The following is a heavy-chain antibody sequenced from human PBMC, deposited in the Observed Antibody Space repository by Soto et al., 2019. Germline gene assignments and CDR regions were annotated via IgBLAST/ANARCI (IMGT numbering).Heavy chain of an antibody. J-gene: IGHJ3*02. CDR1: GYTFTSDA. V-gene: IGHV1-3*01. D-gene: IGHD3-16*01. CDR2: INAGNGNT. CDR3: ARFRLIRGSYDAFDI. Sequence: QAQLVQSGAEVKKPGASVKVSCKASGYTFTSDAMHWVRQAPGQRLEWMGWINAGNGNTKYSQKFQGRVTITRDTSASTAYMALSSLRSEDTAVYYCARFRLIRGSYDAFDIWGQGTMVTVSS.